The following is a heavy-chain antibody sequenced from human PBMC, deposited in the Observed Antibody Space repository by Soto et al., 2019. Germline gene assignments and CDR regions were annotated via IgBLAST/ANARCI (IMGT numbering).Heavy chain of an antibody. CDR2: IIPFFDTA. D-gene: IGHD2-2*01. CDR1: GGTFSRNA. V-gene: IGHV1-69*06. J-gene: IGHJ4*02. Sequence: QVQLVQSGAEVKKAGSSVKVSCKAAGGTFSRNAISWVRQAPGQGLEWMGGIIPFFDTANYEKKFQGRVTVSADKATSTAYMELSSLTSEDTAVYYCARSTPQSGSFMQIFDYWGQGTLVTVSS. CDR3: ARSTPQSGSFMQIFDY.